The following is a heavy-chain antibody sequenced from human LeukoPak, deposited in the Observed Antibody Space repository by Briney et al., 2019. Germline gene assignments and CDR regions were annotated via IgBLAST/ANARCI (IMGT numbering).Heavy chain of an antibody. CDR3: ARGIGSQLRSGWFDP. D-gene: IGHD3-3*01. Sequence: QPGGSLRLSCAASGFTFSSYCMSWVRQAPGKGLEWVSVIYSGGNTYYADSVEGRFTMSRDNSKNTLYLQMNSLRAEDTAVYYCARGIGSQLRSGWFDPWGQGTLVTVSS. CDR1: GFTFSSYC. V-gene: IGHV3-66*01. CDR2: IYSGGNT. J-gene: IGHJ5*02.